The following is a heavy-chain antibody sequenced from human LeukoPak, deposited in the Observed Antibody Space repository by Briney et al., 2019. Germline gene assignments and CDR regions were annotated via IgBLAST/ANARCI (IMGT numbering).Heavy chain of an antibody. CDR3: ARDRAAAGYYYYYYGMDV. V-gene: IGHV3-21*01. Sequence: PGGSLRLSCAASGFTFSSYSMNWVRQAPGKGLEWVSSISSSSSYIYYADSVKGRFTISRDNAKNSLYLQMNSLRAEDTAVYYCARDRAAAGYYYYYYGMDVWGQGTTVTVSS. CDR1: GFTFSSYS. D-gene: IGHD6-13*01. J-gene: IGHJ6*02. CDR2: ISSSSSYI.